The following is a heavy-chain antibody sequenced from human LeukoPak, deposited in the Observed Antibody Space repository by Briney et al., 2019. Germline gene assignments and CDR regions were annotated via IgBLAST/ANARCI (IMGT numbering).Heavy chain of an antibody. CDR2: INHSGST. D-gene: IGHD6-6*01. Sequence: PSETLSLTCAVYGGSFSGYYWSWIRQPPGKGLEWIGEINHSGSTNYNPSLKSRVTISVDTSKNQFSLKLSSVTAADTAVYYCERIEYSSSIDYWGQGTLVTVSS. CDR3: ERIEYSSSIDY. V-gene: IGHV4-34*01. J-gene: IGHJ4*02. CDR1: GGSFSGYY.